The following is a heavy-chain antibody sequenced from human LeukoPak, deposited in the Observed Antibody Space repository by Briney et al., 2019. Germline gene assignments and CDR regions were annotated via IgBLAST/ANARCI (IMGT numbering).Heavy chain of an antibody. D-gene: IGHD6-19*01. CDR2: ISSSSSYI. V-gene: IGHV3-21*01. J-gene: IGHJ3*02. Sequence: GGSLRLSCAASGFTFSSYAMNWVRQAPGKGLEWVSSISSSSSYIYYADSVKGRFTISRDNAKNSLYLQMNSLRAEDTAVYYCAGDDPLEGSGWSFDIWGQGTMVTVSS. CDR1: GFTFSSYA. CDR3: AGDDPLEGSGWSFDI.